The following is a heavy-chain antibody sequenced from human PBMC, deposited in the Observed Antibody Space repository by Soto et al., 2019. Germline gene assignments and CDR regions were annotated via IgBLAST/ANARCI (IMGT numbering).Heavy chain of an antibody. Sequence: PGGSLRLSCAASGFTFSSYDMHSVRQATGKGLEWVSAIGTDGDTYYPGSVKGRFNISREHEKNSLYLQMNSLRAEYTAVYYCERAGCSRWYVPAQYYYYSGMAVWGQGTTVTVSS. CDR2: IGTDGDT. J-gene: IGHJ6*02. D-gene: IGHD6-13*01. V-gene: IGHV3-13*01. CDR3: ERAGCSRWYVPAQYYYYSGMAV. CDR1: GFTFSSYD.